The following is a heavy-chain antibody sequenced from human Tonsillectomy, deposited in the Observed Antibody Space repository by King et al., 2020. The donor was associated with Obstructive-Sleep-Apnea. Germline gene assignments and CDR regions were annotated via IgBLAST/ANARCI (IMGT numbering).Heavy chain of an antibody. D-gene: IGHD3-3*01. J-gene: IGHJ4*02. CDR2: FILDGSTS. CDR1: GFTFDDYT. CDR3: AKSRSGWALYYFDY. V-gene: IGHV3-43D*03. Sequence: VQLVESGGVVVQPGGSLRLSCAASGFTFDDYTMHWVRPVPGKGLEWLSLFILDGSTSYYADSVKGRFTISRDNSKNSLYLQMNSLRAEDTALYYCAKSRSGWALYYFDYWGRGTLVTVSS.